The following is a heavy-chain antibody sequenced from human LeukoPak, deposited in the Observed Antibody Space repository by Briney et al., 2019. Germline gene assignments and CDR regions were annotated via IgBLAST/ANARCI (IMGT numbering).Heavy chain of an antibody. CDR2: INHSGST. V-gene: IGHV4-34*01. CDR3: ARGSNYYGSGSYYNIAAGPFDY. J-gene: IGHJ4*02. CDR1: GGSLCGYY. D-gene: IGHD3-10*01. Sequence: SETLSLTCTVSGGSLCGYYWSWIRQPPGKRLEWIGEINHSGSTNYNPSLKSRVTISVDTSKNQFSLKLSSVTAADTAVYYCARGSNYYGSGSYYNIAAGPFDYWGQGTLVTVSS.